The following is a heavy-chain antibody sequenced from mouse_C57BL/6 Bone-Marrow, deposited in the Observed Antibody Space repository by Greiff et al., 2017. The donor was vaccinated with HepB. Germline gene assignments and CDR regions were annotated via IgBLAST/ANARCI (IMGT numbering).Heavy chain of an antibody. CDR3: ASNWDGGFDY. CDR1: GFTFSDYY. D-gene: IGHD4-1*01. Sequence: EVKLVESEGGLVQPGSSMKLSCTASGFTFSDYYMAWVRQVPEKGLEWVANINYDGSSTYYLDSLKSRFIISRDNAKNILYLQMSSLKSEDTATYYCASNWDGGFDYWGQGTTLTVSS. V-gene: IGHV5-16*01. J-gene: IGHJ2*01. CDR2: INYDGSST.